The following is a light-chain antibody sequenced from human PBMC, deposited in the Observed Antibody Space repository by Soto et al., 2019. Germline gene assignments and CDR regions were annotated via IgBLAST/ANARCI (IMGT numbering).Light chain of an antibody. CDR2: DAS. V-gene: IGKV3-11*01. CDR3: QQRKYWPPIT. CDR1: QNVENY. Sequence: ETVLTQSPATLSLSPGERATLSCRTSQNVENYLSWYQQKPGQAPRLLIYDASNRATGIPARFSGSGSGTDLTLTISSLEPEDFAVYYCQQRKYWPPITFGQGTRLEIK. J-gene: IGKJ5*01.